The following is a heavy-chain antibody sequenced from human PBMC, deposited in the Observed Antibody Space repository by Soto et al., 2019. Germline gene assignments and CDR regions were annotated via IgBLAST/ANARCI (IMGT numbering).Heavy chain of an antibody. V-gene: IGHV3-33*01. J-gene: IGHJ3*02. D-gene: IGHD3-16*01. CDR3: ARAQDNDESGSYDFPADT. CDR2: IWSDGRTK. Sequence: GGSLRLSCAASGFSFSSHAMHWVRQAPGKGLEWVALIWSDGRTKYYADSVKGRFTIARDNSKNTLDLQMNTLRAEDTAVYYCARAQDNDESGSYDFPADTWGQGTTVTVSS. CDR1: GFSFSSHA.